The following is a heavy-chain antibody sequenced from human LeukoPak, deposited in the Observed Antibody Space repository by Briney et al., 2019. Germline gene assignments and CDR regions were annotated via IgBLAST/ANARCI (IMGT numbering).Heavy chain of an antibody. CDR2: INPNSGGT. D-gene: IGHD3-10*01. CDR3: ARDDGSYYYGSELY. J-gene: IGHJ4*02. V-gene: IGHV1-2*02. Sequence: GASVKVSCKASGYTFTGYYMHWVRQAPGQGLEWMGWINPNSGGTNYAQKFQGRVTMTRDTSISTAYMELGRLRSDDTAVYYCARDDGSYYYGSELYWGQGTLVTVSS. CDR1: GYTFTGYY.